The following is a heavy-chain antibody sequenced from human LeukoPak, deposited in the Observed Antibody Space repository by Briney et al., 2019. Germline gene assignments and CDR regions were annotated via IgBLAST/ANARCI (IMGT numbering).Heavy chain of an antibody. J-gene: IGHJ4*02. CDR2: IIPIFGTA. D-gene: IGHD5-24*01. Sequence: GASVKVSCKASGGTFSSYAISWVRQAPGQGLEWMGGIIPIFGTANYAQKFQGRVTITADESTSTAYMELSSLRSEDTAVYYCARGWRDGYNGPFDYWGQGTLVTVSS. CDR1: GGTFSSYA. CDR3: ARGWRDGYNGPFDY. V-gene: IGHV1-69*13.